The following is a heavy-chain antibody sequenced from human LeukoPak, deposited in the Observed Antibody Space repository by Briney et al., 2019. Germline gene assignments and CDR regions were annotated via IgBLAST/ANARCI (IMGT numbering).Heavy chain of an antibody. CDR1: GYTFTSYG. V-gene: IGHV1-18*01. CDR3: AKSSNSNYYGSGSYYPLPPYGMDV. Sequence: ASVKVSCKASGYTFTSYGISWVRQARGQGLEWMERISPYNGNTKYAQKLQGRVTMTTDTSTSTAYMELRSLRSDDTAVYYCAKSSNSNYYGSGSYYPLPPYGMDVWGQGTSVTVSS. D-gene: IGHD3-10*01. CDR2: ISPYNGNT. J-gene: IGHJ6*02.